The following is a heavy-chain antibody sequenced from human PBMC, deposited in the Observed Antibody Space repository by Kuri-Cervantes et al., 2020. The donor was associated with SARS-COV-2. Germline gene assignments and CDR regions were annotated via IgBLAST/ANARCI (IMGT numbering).Heavy chain of an antibody. J-gene: IGHJ4*02. Sequence: LSLTCAASGFTFSSYEMNWVRQAPGKELEWVSYISSSGSIIYYADSVKGRFTISRDNAKNSLYLQMNSLRAEDTAVYYCARVFCGGDCYSGFDYWGQGTLVTVSS. CDR2: ISSSGSII. CDR3: ARVFCGGDCYSGFDY. CDR1: GFTFSSYE. D-gene: IGHD2-21*02. V-gene: IGHV3-48*03.